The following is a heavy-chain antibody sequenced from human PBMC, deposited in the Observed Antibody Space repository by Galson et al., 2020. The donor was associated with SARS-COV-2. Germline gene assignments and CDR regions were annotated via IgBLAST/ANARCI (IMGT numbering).Heavy chain of an antibody. CDR3: AKDHGDDYLYY. CDR2: ISYNGSNK. Sequence: TGGSLRLTCAASGFPFSTYDMPWVRKAPGKGLEWLAIISYNGSNKFYADSVKGRFTISRDNSKNTLYLEMKSMRAEDTAVYYCAKDHGDDYLYYWGQGTLVTVSS. CDR1: GFPFSTYD. D-gene: IGHD4-17*01. J-gene: IGHJ4*02. V-gene: IGHV3-30*18.